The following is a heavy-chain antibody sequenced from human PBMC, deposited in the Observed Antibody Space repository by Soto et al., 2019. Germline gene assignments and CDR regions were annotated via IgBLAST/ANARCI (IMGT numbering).Heavy chain of an antibody. V-gene: IGHV4-4*02. CDR1: GGSISSNW. CDR2: IYHSGST. J-gene: IGHJ4*02. Sequence: SETLSLTCTVSGGSISSNWWSWVRQPPGKGLEWIGEIYHSGSTNYNPSLKSRVTISVDKSKNQFSLKLSSVTAADTAVYYCARESTPGDPGIAAAGTGYFDYWGQGTLVTVSS. CDR3: ARESTPGDPGIAAAGTGYFDY. D-gene: IGHD6-13*01.